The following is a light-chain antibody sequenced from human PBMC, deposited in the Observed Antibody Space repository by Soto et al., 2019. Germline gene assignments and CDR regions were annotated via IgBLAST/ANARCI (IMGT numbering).Light chain of an antibody. CDR2: GAS. V-gene: IGKV3D-15*01. CDR3: QQNNNWPLT. Sequence: IVFPQSPGTLSLSQGECATLSCRACQSISSNSACYQQKPDHAPMLLIGGASTSATSLPAWISSSGSRTEFTLTISRLQSEDFAVYYWQQNNNWPLTFGGGTKVDIK. J-gene: IGKJ4*01. CDR1: QSISSN.